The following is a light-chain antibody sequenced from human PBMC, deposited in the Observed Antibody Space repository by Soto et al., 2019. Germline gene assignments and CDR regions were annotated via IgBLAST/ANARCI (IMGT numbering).Light chain of an antibody. V-gene: IGKV3-20*01. CDR1: QSVSNNY. J-gene: IGKJ1*01. Sequence: EKVLTQSPGTLSLSPGERATLSCRASQSVSNNYLACYRQKPGQAPRLLIYGASNRATGIPDRFSGSGSGTDFTLTINRLEPEDFAVYYCQQYGSSGTFGQGTKVDIK. CDR3: QQYGSSGT. CDR2: GAS.